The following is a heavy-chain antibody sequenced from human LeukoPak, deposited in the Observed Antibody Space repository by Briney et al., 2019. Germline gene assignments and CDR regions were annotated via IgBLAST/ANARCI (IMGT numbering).Heavy chain of an antibody. CDR2: INPSGGST. V-gene: IGHV1-46*01. D-gene: IGHD6-19*01. CDR3: ARSPEGWYLDY. Sequence: ASVTVSCKASGYTFTSYYMHWVRQAPGQGLEWMGIINPSGGSTSYTQKFQGRVTMTRDTSTSTIYMELSSLRSEDTAVYYCARSPEGWYLDYWGQGTLVTVSS. J-gene: IGHJ4*02. CDR1: GYTFTSYY.